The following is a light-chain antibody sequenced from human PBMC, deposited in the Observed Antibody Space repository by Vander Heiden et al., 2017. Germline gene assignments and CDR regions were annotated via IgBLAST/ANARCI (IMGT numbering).Light chain of an antibody. CDR2: ART. J-gene: IGLJ3*02. CDR1: STDVGGYDD. V-gene: IGLV2-11*01. CDR3: CSDSCSFRYAGSVILV. Sequence: QPALTQPRSVSGSPGQAGTISCTGTSTDVGGYDDVPWYQQHPSKATHVRLSARTVLSSGVPDPSSVSNSCSSSSLTIYAPHADDEADYYGCSDSCSFRYAGSVILVFGGGTKLTVL.